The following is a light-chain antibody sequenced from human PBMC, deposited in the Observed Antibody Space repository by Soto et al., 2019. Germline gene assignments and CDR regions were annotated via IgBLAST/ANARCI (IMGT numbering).Light chain of an antibody. CDR2: GAS. CDR1: QSVSSSY. J-gene: IGKJ1*01. CDR3: HQDGSSPLWT. Sequence: ELVLTQSPGTLSLSPGERATLSCRASQSVSSSYLAWYQQKPGQAPRLLIYGASSRATGIPDRFSGSGSGTDFTLTISRLEPDDFAVYYWHQDGSSPLWTVGQGTKVEIK. V-gene: IGKV3-20*01.